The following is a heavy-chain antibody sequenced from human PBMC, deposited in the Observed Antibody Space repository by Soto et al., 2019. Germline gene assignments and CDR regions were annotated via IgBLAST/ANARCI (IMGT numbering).Heavy chain of an antibody. J-gene: IGHJ6*02. CDR3: ARGVLRFLEWLPYYGMDV. V-gene: IGHV4-34*01. CDR1: GGSFSGYY. CDR2: INHSGST. Sequence: PSETLSLTCAVYGGSFSGYYWSWIRQPPGKGLEWIGEINHSGSTNYNPSLKSRVTISVDTSKNQFSLKLSSVTAADTAVYYCARGVLRFLEWLPYYGMDVWGQGTTVTVSS. D-gene: IGHD3-3*01.